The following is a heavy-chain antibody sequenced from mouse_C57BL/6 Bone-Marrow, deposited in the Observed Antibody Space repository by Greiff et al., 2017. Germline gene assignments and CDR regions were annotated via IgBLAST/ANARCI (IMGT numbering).Heavy chain of an antibody. D-gene: IGHD1-1*01. Sequence: EVQLVEPGGDLVKPGGSLKLSCAASGFTFSSYGMSWVRQTPDKRLEWVATISSGGSYTYYPDSVKGRFTISRDNAKNTLYLQMSSLTSEDSAMXYCARTSYYGSRNWYFDVWGTGTTVTVSS. CDR1: GFTFSSYG. CDR3: ARTSYYGSRNWYFDV. V-gene: IGHV5-6*01. CDR2: ISSGGSYT. J-gene: IGHJ1*03.